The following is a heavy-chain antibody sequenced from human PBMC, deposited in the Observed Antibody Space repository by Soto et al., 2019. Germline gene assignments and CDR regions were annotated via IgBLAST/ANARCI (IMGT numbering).Heavy chain of an antibody. V-gene: IGHV3-72*01. CDR2: TRNKANGYST. D-gene: IGHD2-2*01. Sequence: VQLVESGGGLVQPGGSLRLSCAASGFTLSDHYMDWVRQAPGKGLEWIGHTRNKANGYSTEYAAAVRGRFIVSRDDSKNSLCLQMNSLKTEDSAVYYCTGSTIPGLHYGLDVWGQGTTVTVSS. CDR1: GFTLSDHY. CDR3: TGSTIPGLHYGLDV. J-gene: IGHJ6*02.